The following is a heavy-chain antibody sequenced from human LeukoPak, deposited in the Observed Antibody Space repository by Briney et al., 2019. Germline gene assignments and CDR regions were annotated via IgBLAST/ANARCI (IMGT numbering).Heavy chain of an antibody. CDR3: ARAESVVATIDY. D-gene: IGHD5-12*01. CDR2: ISSSSSYI. CDR1: GFTFSSYS. J-gene: IGHJ4*02. Sequence: GGSLRLSCAASGFTFSSYSMNWVRQAPGKGLEWVSSISSSSSYIYYADSVKGRFTISRDNAKNSLYLQMNSLRAEDTAVYYCARAESVVATIDYWGQGTLVTVSS. V-gene: IGHV3-21*01.